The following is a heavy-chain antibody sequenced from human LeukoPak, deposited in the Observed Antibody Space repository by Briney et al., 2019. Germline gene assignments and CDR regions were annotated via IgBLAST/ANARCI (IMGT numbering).Heavy chain of an antibody. CDR1: GFTFSSYW. D-gene: IGHD3-3*01. J-gene: IGHJ4*02. CDR3: ARVGPIRLLVDY. V-gene: IGHV3-74*01. Sequence: QPGGSLRLSCAASGFTFSSYWMHWVRQAPGKGLVWVSRINSDGSSTTYADSVKGRFTISRDNAKNTLYLQMNSLRAEDTAVYYCARVGPIRLLVDYWGQGTLVTVSS. CDR2: INSDGSST.